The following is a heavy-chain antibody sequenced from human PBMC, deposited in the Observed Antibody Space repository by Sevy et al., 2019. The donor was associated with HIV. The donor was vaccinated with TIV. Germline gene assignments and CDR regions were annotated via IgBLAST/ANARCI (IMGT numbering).Heavy chain of an antibody. CDR1: GFTFSSYA. Sequence: GGSLRLSCAASGFTFSSYAMHWVRQAPGKGLEWVAVISYDGNNKYADSVKGRFTISRDNSKNTLYLQMNGLRAEDTAVYYCARDGSSGGLFLKDYYYFGMDVWGQGTTVTVSS. CDR3: ARDGSSGGLFLKDYYYFGMDV. J-gene: IGHJ6*02. D-gene: IGHD3-16*01. V-gene: IGHV3-30*03. CDR2: ISYDGNNK.